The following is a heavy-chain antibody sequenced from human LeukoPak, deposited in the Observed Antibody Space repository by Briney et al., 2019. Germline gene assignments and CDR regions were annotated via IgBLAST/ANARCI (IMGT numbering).Heavy chain of an antibody. J-gene: IGHJ4*02. CDR1: GLTLSSYE. CDR2: MSRSGTTI. V-gene: IGHV3-48*03. CDR3: ATRVPYTGYKN. D-gene: IGHD5-24*01. Sequence: GGSLRLSCTISGLTLSSYELNWVRQAPGKGLEWVSYMSRSGTTIYYADSVKGRFTISSDNAKNSLYLQMNSLRVEDTAVYYCATRVPYTGYKNWGQGTLVTVSS.